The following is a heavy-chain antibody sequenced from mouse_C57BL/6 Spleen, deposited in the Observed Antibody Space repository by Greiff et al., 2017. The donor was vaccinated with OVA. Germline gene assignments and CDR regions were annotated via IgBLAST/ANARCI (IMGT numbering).Heavy chain of an antibody. CDR3: ARCPSYYGSSYGAMDY. D-gene: IGHD1-1*01. Sequence: VQLQQSGPELVKPGASVKIPCKASGYTFTDYNMDWVKQSHGKSLEWIGDINPNNGGTIYNQKFKGKATLTVDKSSSTAYMELRSLTSEDTAVYYCARCPSYYGSSYGAMDYWGQGTSVTVSS. CDR1: GYTFTDYN. CDR2: INPNNGGT. J-gene: IGHJ4*01. V-gene: IGHV1-18*01.